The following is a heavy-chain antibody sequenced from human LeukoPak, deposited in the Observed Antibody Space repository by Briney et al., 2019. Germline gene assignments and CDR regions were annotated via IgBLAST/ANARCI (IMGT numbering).Heavy chain of an antibody. CDR1: GLTFSSYW. CDR2: INSDGSST. D-gene: IGHD6-19*01. Sequence: GSLRLSCAASGLTFSSYWMHWVRQAPGKGLVWVSRINSDGSSTSYADSVKGRFTISRDNAKNTLYLQMNSLRAEDTAVYYCASIAVAGTDYYYYGMDVWGQGTTVTVSS. V-gene: IGHV3-74*01. J-gene: IGHJ6*02. CDR3: ASIAVAGTDYYYYGMDV.